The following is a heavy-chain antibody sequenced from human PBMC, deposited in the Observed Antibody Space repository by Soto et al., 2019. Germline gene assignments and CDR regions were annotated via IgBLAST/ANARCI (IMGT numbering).Heavy chain of an antibody. Sequence: QVQLQESGPGLVKPSQNLTLTCTVSGGSISSGGYYWSWISQHPGKGLEWIGYIYNSGSTYYNPSRKSRVNISVNTATNQFSLTLSSVTAAVTALYYCARGITMVRGVNYTPYFDYWGQGTLVTVSS. D-gene: IGHD3-10*01. CDR3: ARGITMVRGVNYTPYFDY. J-gene: IGHJ4*02. V-gene: IGHV4-31*03. CDR2: IYNSGST. CDR1: GGSISSGGYY.